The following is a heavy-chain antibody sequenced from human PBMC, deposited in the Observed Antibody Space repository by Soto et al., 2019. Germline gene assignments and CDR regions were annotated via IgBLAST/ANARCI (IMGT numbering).Heavy chain of an antibody. V-gene: IGHV4-59*01. CDR3: AREPTTVTTAY. CDR2: IYYSGST. CDR1: GGSISSYY. J-gene: IGHJ4*02. D-gene: IGHD4-17*01. Sequence: SETLSLTCTVSGGSISSYYWSWIRQPPGKGLEWIGYIYYSGSTNYNPSLKSRVTISVDTSKNQFSLKLSSVTAADTAVYYCAREPTTVTTAYWGQGTLVTVSS.